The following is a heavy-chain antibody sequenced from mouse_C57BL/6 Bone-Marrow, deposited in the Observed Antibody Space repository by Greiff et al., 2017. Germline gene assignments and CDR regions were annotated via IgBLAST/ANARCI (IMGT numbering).Heavy chain of an antibody. V-gene: IGHV1-81*01. CDR1: GYTFTSSG. J-gene: IGHJ2*01. Sequence: VQLQQSGAELARPGASVKLSCKASGYTFTSSGISWVKQRTGQGLEWIGEIYPRSGNTYYNEKFKGKATLTADKSSSTAYMELRSLTSEDSAVYFCARSPGGYFDYGGQGTTLTVSS. CDR2: IYPRSGNT. CDR3: ARSPGGYFDY.